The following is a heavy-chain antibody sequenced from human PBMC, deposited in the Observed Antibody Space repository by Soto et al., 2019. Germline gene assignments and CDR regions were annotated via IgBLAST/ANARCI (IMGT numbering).Heavy chain of an antibody. J-gene: IGHJ6*02. CDR2: INTYNGNT. V-gene: IGHV1-18*01. Sequence: ASVKVSCKASGYTFTRYGIGRARQAPGQGLEWMGWINTYNGNTNYAQNVQGRVTLTTDTSTSTAYVELRSLRSNDTAIYYCEMVDVCVTPSPQDVWGQGTTVTVS. CDR1: GYTFTRYG. CDR3: EMVDVCVTPSPQDV. D-gene: IGHD2-8*01.